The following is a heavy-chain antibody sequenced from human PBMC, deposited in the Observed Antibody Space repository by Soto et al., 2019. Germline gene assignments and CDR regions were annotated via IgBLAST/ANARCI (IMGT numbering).Heavy chain of an antibody. CDR1: GYTFTGHY. CDR3: GRGRSGQIVVFY. CDR2: IGPESGAT. Sequence: ASVKVSCKASGYTFTGHYIHWVRQAPEQGPEWMGEIGPESGATRYAQKFQGRVTMTRDMSITTVYMELNNLSPDDTAVYYCGRGRSGQIVVFYWGQGTPVTV. D-gene: IGHD1-26*01. J-gene: IGHJ4*02. V-gene: IGHV1-2*02.